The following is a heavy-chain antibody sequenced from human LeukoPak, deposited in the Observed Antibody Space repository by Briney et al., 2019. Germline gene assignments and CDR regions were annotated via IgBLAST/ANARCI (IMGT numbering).Heavy chain of an antibody. Sequence: SETLSLTCTVSGVSVSSGSYFWSWIRQPPGKGLEWIGYIYYSGSTNYSPSLKSRVTISLDTSKNQFSLKLSSVTAADTAVYYCARGGGYRVDYWGQGTLVTVSS. J-gene: IGHJ4*02. CDR2: IYYSGST. CDR3: ARGGGYRVDY. D-gene: IGHD5-24*01. CDR1: GVSVSSGSYF. V-gene: IGHV4-61*01.